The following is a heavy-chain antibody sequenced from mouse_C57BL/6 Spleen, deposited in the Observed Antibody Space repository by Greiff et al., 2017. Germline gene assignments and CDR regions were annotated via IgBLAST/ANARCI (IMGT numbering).Heavy chain of an antibody. J-gene: IGHJ3*01. CDR1: GYTFTEYT. Sequence: LVKPGASVKLSCTASGYTFTEYTIHWVKQRSGQGLEWIGWFYPGSGSIKYNEKFKDKATLTADKSSSTVYMEISRLTSEDAAVYFCARHGYYYGSRGAWFAYWGQGTLVTVAA. CDR3: ARHGYYYGSRGAWFAY. CDR2: FYPGSGSI. V-gene: IGHV1-62-2*01. D-gene: IGHD1-1*01.